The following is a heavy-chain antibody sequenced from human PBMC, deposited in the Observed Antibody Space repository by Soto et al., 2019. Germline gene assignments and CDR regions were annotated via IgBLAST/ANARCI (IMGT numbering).Heavy chain of an antibody. CDR2: INPYNGNT. Sequence: ASVKVSCKASGYPFTSYGISWVRQAPGQGLEWMGWINPYNGNTKYAQKFQGRVTMTTDTSTTTAYMELRSLSHDDTAVYYCARNLASVHYYWGKGSLVTVAS. J-gene: IGHJ4*02. V-gene: IGHV1-18*04. CDR1: GYPFTSYG. D-gene: IGHD1-1*01. CDR3: ARNLASVHYY.